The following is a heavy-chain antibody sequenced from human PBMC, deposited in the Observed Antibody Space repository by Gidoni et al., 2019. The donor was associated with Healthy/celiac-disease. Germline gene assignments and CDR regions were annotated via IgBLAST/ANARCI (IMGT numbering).Heavy chain of an antibody. CDR1: GGPISSYY. V-gene: IGHV4-59*08. CDR3: GRRIAARPGDFDY. Sequence: QVQLQESGPGLVNPSATLSLTCTASGGPISSYYWSWIRQPPGKGLEWIGYIYYSGSPNYNPYIKSRVTISGDTSKNQCSLKLSSGTAADTAVYDCGRRIAARPGDFDYWGQGTRVTVAA. CDR2: IYYSGSP. D-gene: IGHD6-6*01. J-gene: IGHJ4*02.